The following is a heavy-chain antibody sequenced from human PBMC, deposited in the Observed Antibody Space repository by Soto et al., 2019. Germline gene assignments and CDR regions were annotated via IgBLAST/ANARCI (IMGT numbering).Heavy chain of an antibody. J-gene: IGHJ4*02. CDR1: GYTFTSYG. CDR3: ASSLLVGYGLEGESD. Sequence: QVQLVQSGAEVKKPGASVKVSCKASGYTFTSYGISWVRQAPGQGLEWMGWISAYNGNTNYAQKLQGRVTMTTDTSTRTAYMELRSLRSDDRAVYYCASSLLVGYGLEGESDWGQGTLVTVSS. CDR2: ISAYNGNT. V-gene: IGHV1-18*01. D-gene: IGHD5-18*01.